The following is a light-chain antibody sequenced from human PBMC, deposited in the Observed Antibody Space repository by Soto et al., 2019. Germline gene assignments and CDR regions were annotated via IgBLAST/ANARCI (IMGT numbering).Light chain of an antibody. CDR1: QSVSSNY. J-gene: IGKJ3*01. CDR2: GAS. CDR3: QQYGSTPFT. Sequence: EIVVTQSPGTLSLSPGARATLACRASQSVSSNYLAWYQQKPCQAPRLLIYGASSRASDIPDRFSGSGSGTDFTLIISRLETEDFAMYYCQQYGSTPFTLGPGTNVDVK. V-gene: IGKV3-20*01.